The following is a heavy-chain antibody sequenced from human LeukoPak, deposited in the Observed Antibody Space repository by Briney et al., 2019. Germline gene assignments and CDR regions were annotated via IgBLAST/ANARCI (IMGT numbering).Heavy chain of an antibody. CDR1: GYTFTSYD. CDR2: MNPNSGNT. J-gene: IGHJ3*02. CDR3: ASSIVGANAGAFDI. D-gene: IGHD1-26*01. Sequence: ASVKVSCKASGYTFTSYDINWVRQAPGQGLEWMGWMNPNSGNTGYAQKFQGRVTITRNTSISTAYMELSSLRSEDMAVYYCASSIVGANAGAFDIWGQGTMVTVSS. V-gene: IGHV1-8*03.